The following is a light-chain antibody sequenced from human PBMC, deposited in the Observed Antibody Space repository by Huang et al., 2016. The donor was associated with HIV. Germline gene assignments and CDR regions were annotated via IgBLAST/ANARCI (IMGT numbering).Light chain of an antibody. V-gene: IGKV3-15*01. CDR1: QSVSNY. CDR3: QQYNDWPLT. CDR2: DAC. J-gene: IGKJ4*01. Sequence: EIVMTQSPATLSVSPGERATLSCRASQSVSNYLAGYQHKPGQAPRLLIYDACTGATGIPARFSGSGSGTEFTLTISSLQSEDSAVYYCQQYNDWPLTFGGGTKVEIK.